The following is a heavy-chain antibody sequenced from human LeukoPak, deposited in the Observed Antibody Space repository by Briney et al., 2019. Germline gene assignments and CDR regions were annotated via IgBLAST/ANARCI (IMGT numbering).Heavy chain of an antibody. CDR2: ISSSGSTM. Sequence: GGSLRLSCAASGFTFSSYEIHWVRQAPGKGLEWVSYISSSGSTMYYADSVKGRFTISRDNAKNSLYLQMNSLRAEDTAVYYCARDRVSSGYWGQGTLVTVSS. CDR1: GFTFSSYE. J-gene: IGHJ4*02. CDR3: ARDRVSSGY. V-gene: IGHV3-48*03. D-gene: IGHD6-6*01.